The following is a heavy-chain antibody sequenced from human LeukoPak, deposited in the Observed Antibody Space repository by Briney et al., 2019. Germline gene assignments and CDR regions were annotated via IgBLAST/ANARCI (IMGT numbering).Heavy chain of an antibody. J-gene: IGHJ4*02. Sequence: ASVKVSCKASGYTFTGYYMHWVRQAPGQGLEWIGWIKPNSGGTNYAQKFQGRVTMTRDTSISTAYMELSRLRSDDTAVYYCAREAPDYGDYVFDYWGQGTLVTVSS. CDR1: GYTFTGYY. CDR3: AREAPDYGDYVFDY. CDR2: IKPNSGGT. D-gene: IGHD4-17*01. V-gene: IGHV1-2*02.